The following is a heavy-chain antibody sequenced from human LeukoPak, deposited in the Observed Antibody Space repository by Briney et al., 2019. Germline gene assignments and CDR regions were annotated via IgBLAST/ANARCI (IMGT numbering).Heavy chain of an antibody. D-gene: IGHD1-14*01. CDR1: GGSFSSYY. CDR3: ATANRYSLYMDV. J-gene: IGHJ6*03. V-gene: IGHV4-4*07. CDR2: IYISGST. Sequence: SETLSLTCTVPGGSFSSYYWSWIRQPAGKGLECIGRIYISGSTSYNPSLKSRVTMSVDTSKNQFSLRLSSVTAADTAVYYCATANRYSLYMDVWGKGTTATVSS.